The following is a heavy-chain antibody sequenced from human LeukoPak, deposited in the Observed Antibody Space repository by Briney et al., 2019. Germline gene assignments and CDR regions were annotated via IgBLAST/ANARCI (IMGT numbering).Heavy chain of an antibody. CDR2: INHSGST. D-gene: IGHD6-19*01. J-gene: IGHJ5*02. V-gene: IGHV4-34*01. CDR1: GGSFSGYY. CDR3: ATTVAASYNWFDP. Sequence: SETLSLTCAVYGGSFSGYYWSWIRQPPGKGLEWIGEINHSGSTNYNPSLKSRVTISVDTSKNQFSLKLSSVTAADTAVYYCATTVAASYNWFDPWGQGTLVTVSS.